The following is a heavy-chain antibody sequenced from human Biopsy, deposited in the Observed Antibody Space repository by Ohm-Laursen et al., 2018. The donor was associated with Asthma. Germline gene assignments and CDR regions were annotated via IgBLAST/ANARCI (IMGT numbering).Heavy chain of an antibody. CDR3: ARQMNYDFWRSPLDI. V-gene: IGHV3-7*01. D-gene: IGHD3-3*01. J-gene: IGHJ3*02. CDR2: IKHDGTEK. CDR1: GFTFGDYW. Sequence: SLRLSCAASGFTFGDYWMSWVRQVPGKGLEWVANIKHDGTEKNHVDSLKGRFTISRDNAKNSLYLQMNSLRAEDTAVYYCARQMNYDFWRSPLDIWGLGTMVIVSS.